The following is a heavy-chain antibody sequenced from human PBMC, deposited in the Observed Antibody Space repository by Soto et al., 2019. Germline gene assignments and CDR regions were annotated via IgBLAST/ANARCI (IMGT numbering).Heavy chain of an antibody. J-gene: IGHJ6*02. D-gene: IGHD2-2*02. CDR1: GGTFSSYA. V-gene: IGHV1-69*13. CDR3: ARAIVPAAIASYYYYGMDV. CDR2: IIPIFGTA. Sequence: ASVKVSCKASGGTFSSYAISWVRQAPGQGLEWMGGIIPIFGTANYAQKFQGRVTITADESTSTAYMELSSLRSEDTAVYYCARAIVPAAIASYYYYGMDVWGQGTTVTVSS.